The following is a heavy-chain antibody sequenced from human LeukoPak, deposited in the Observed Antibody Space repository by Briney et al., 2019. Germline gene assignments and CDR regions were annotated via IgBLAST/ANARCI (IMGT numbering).Heavy chain of an antibody. V-gene: IGHV1-2*02. CDR3: AREAADSSVCDF. CDR1: GYTFTAHY. Sequence: GASVTVSCKASGYTFTAHYIHWMRQAPGRGLEWVGWINPNTGGTEFAQNVQGRVTMTRDTSINTVYMELNRLTSDDTAVFYCAREAADSSVCDFWGQGSLVTVSS. J-gene: IGHJ4*02. D-gene: IGHD2-8*01. CDR2: INPNTGGT.